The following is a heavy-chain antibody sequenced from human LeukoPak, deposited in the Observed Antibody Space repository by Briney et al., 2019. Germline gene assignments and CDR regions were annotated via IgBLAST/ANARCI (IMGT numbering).Heavy chain of an antibody. CDR2: ISAGGERT. V-gene: IGHV3-23*01. D-gene: IGHD3-16*01. J-gene: IGHJ4*02. CDR3: AKDRDGGSHTRAKGFDY. Sequence: VGSLRLSCAPPGFTFCNFAMSWVPEAPGAGREWGSGISAGGERTYHADSVKGRFTISRDNSQSTIYLQMNRLRVEDTAVYYCAKDRDGGSHTRAKGFDYWGQGTLVTVSS. CDR1: GFTFCNFA.